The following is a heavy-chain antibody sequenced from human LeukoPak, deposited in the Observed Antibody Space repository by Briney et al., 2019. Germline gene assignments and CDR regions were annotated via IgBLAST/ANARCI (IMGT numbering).Heavy chain of an antibody. V-gene: IGHV1-69*04. D-gene: IGHD4-17*01. J-gene: IGHJ6*02. CDR2: ISPILGIA. CDR1: VGTFRSYA. Sequence: GSSVKVSCKGSVGTFRSYAISWVRQAPGQGLEWMGRISPILGIANYAQKFQGRVTITADKSTSTAYMELSSLRSEDTAVYYCAREKEDYGDYGHYGMDVWGQGTTVTVSS. CDR3: AREKEDYGDYGHYGMDV.